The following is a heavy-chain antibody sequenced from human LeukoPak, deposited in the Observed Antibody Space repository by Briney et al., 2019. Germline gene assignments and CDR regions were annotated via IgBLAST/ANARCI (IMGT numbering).Heavy chain of an antibody. Sequence: ASVKVSCKASGYTFTGYYMHWVRQAPGQGLEWMGGINPNSGGTNYAQKFQGRVTMTRDTSISTAYMELSRLRSDDTAVYYCARDGPYGSGSPWYWGQGTLVTVSS. CDR1: GYTFTGYY. J-gene: IGHJ4*02. D-gene: IGHD3-10*01. V-gene: IGHV1-2*02. CDR3: ARDGPYGSGSPWY. CDR2: INPNSGGT.